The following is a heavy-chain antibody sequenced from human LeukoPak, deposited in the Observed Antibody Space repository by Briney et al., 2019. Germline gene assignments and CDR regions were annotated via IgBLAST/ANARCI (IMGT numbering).Heavy chain of an antibody. D-gene: IGHD1-26*01. V-gene: IGHV3-30*04. J-gene: IGHJ4*02. CDR1: GFTFSSYA. Sequence: PGGSLRLSCAASGFTFSSYAMHWVRQAPGKGLEWVAVISYDGSNKYYADSVKGRFTISRDNSKNTLYLQMNSLRAEDTAVYYCTKQTGSYKLLDYWGQGTLVTVSS. CDR2: ISYDGSNK. CDR3: TKQTGSYKLLDY.